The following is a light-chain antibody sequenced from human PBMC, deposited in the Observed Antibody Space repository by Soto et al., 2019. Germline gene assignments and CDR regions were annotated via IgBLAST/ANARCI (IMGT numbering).Light chain of an antibody. CDR1: QSVSSH. J-gene: IGKJ2*01. CDR3: QQRSNWPRT. CDR2: YAS. Sequence: EVVLTQSPATLSLSPGERATLSCRASQSVSSHLAWYQQKPGQAPRLLIYYASHRATGIPARFSGSGSGSDFTLTISSLAPEDFAVYYCQQRSNWPRTFGQGTKLEIK. V-gene: IGKV3-11*01.